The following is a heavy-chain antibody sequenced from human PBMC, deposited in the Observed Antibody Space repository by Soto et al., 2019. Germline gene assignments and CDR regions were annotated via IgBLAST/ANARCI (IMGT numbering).Heavy chain of an antibody. V-gene: IGHV3-23*01. J-gene: IGHJ5*02. CDR3: AGVVILREALNWFDP. D-gene: IGHD3-3*01. Sequence: GGSLRLSCAASGFTFRNYAMSWVRQAPGKGLAGLEWVSSISTNGRETYYADSVKGRFTISRDISKSTLYLQMNSLRVEDTAIYYCAGVVILREALNWFDPWGQGTLVTVSS. CDR1: GFTFRNYA. CDR2: ISTNGRET.